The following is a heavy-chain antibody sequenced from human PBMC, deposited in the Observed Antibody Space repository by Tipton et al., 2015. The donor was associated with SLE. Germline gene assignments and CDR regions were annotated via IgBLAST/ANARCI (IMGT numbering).Heavy chain of an antibody. D-gene: IGHD1-26*01. J-gene: IGHJ4*02. Sequence: TLSLTCTVSGGSINSESYFWGWIRQPPGKGLEWIGTVSYRGITYHYPSLKSRVTMSLETSKNQFSLKLSSVTAADTAVYYCASSVAWDPFDYWGQGTLVTVSS. CDR2: VSYRGIT. CDR1: GGSINSESYF. V-gene: IGHV4-39*07. CDR3: ASSVAWDPFDY.